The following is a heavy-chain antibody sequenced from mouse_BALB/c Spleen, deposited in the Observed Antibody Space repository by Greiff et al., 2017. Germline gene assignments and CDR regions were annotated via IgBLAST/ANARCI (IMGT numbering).Heavy chain of an antibody. CDR3: ARRSSSHFDY. J-gene: IGHJ2*01. V-gene: IGHV5-12-1*01. CDR2: ISSGGGST. D-gene: IGHD1-1*01. CDR1: GFAFSSYD. Sequence: EVKLMESGGGLVKPGGSLKLSCAASGFAFSSYDMSWVRQTPEKRLEWVAYISSGGGSTYYPDTVKGRFTISRDNAKNTLYLQMSSLKSEDTAMYYCARRSSSHFDYWGQGTTLTVSS.